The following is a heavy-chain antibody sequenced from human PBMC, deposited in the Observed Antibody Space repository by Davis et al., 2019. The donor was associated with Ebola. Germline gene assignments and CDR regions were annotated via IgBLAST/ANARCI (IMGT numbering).Heavy chain of an antibody. CDR3: ARDLSDILVVIPANWFDP. D-gene: IGHD2-21*01. CDR2: IKQDGSEK. J-gene: IGHJ5*02. CDR1: GFTFSSYW. V-gene: IGHV3-7*01. Sequence: PGGSLRLSCAASGFTFSSYWMSWVRQAPGKGLEWVANIKQDGSEKYYVDSVKGRFTISRDNAKNSLYLQMNSLRVDDTAVYFCARDLSDILVVIPANWFDPWGQGTLVTVSS.